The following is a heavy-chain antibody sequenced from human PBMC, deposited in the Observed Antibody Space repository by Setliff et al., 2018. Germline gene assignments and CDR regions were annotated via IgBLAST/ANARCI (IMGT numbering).Heavy chain of an antibody. V-gene: IGHV4-38-2*01. Sequence: LTCAVSDFSVSSVYYWGWIRQPPGKGLEWIANVYYSGSTYYNPSLESRVTMSVDTSKSQFSLNLYSVTAADTAVYYCARTSTGRYFDLWGRGTLVTVSS. D-gene: IGHD2-2*01. CDR1: DFSVSSVYY. CDR3: ARTSTGRYFDL. J-gene: IGHJ2*01. CDR2: VYYSGST.